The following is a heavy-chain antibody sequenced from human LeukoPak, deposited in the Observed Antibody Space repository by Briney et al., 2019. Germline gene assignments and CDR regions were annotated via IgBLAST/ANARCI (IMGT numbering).Heavy chain of an antibody. J-gene: IGHJ6*03. CDR3: ARDVSGRSGWPTTKYYYYMDV. Sequence: SETLSLTCTASGGSISSYYWSWIRQPPGKGLEWIGYIYYSGSTNYNPSLKSRVTISVDTSKNQFSLKLSSVTAADTAVYYCARDVSGRSGWPTTKYYYYMDVWGKGTTVTVSS. CDR1: GGSISSYY. CDR2: IYYSGST. D-gene: IGHD6-19*01. V-gene: IGHV4-59*01.